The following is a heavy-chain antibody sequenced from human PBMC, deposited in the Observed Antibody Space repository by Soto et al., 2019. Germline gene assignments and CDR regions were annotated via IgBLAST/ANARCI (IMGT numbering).Heavy chain of an antibody. V-gene: IGHV4-30-2*01. CDR2: IYHSGTT. CDR1: GGSISSGGYS. J-gene: IGHJ4*02. D-gene: IGHD6-19*01. Sequence: QLQLQESGSGLVKPSQTLSLTCAVSGGSISSGGYSWSWIRQPPGQGLEWIGYIYHSGTTYYNPSLKSRVTISVYRSKNQFSLKLSSVTAADTAVYSCARDGSGWAADDTYFDYWGQGTLVTVSS. CDR3: ARDGSGWAADDTYFDY.